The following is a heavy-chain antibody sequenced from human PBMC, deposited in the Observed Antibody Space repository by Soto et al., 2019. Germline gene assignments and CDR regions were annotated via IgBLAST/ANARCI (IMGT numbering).Heavy chain of an antibody. V-gene: IGHV1-18*01. D-gene: IGHD1-26*01. J-gene: IGHJ4*02. CDR2: ISAYNGNR. CDR3: ARDQVGATGDY. CDR1: GYTFTSYG. Sequence: ASVKVSCKASGYTFTSYGISWVRQAPGQRLEWKGWISAYNGNRNYAQKVQGRVTMTTDTSTNTAYMELRSLRSDDAAVYYCARDQVGATGDYWGQGTLVTVSS.